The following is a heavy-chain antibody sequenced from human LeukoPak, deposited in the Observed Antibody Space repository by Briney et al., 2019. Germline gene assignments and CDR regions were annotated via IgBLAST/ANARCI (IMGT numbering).Heavy chain of an antibody. Sequence: GGSLRLSCSVSGFTFSTFVMHWVRQDPGKGLEYVSAISSNGDNTYYADSVKGRFTISRDNSKNTLCLQMSSLRAGDTAGDYRVRGTGYWGQETLVTVSS. V-gene: IGHV3-64D*06. CDR3: VRGTGY. CDR1: GFTFSTFV. CDR2: ISSNGDNT. J-gene: IGHJ4*02.